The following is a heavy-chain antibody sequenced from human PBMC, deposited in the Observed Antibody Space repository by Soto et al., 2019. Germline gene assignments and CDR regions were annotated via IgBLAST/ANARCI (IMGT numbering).Heavy chain of an antibody. D-gene: IGHD3-22*01. CDR1: GFTFTNYA. V-gene: IGHV3-23*01. J-gene: IGHJ4*02. Sequence: EVQLLESGGGLVQPGGSLRLSCAASGFTFTNYAMSWVRQAPGKGLEWVSSISGSGGSTSYADSVKGRFTISRDNSKNTLYLQMNSLRAEDTAVYYCAKLSNYDTSGYFDGYWGQGTLVTVSS. CDR3: AKLSNYDTSGYFDGY. CDR2: ISGSGGST.